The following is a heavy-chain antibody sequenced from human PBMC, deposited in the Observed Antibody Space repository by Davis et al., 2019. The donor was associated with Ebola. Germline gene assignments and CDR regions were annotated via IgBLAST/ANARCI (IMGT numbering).Heavy chain of an antibody. CDR2: IYPGDSDT. J-gene: IGHJ6*02. CDR3: ARRGEMATIGDYYYYYGMDV. CDR1: GYSFTSYW. Sequence: GESLKISCKGSGYSFTSYWIGWVRQMPGKGLEWMGIIYPGDSDTRYSPSFQGQVTISADKSISTAYLQWSSLKASDTAMYYCARRGEMATIGDYYYYYGMDVWGQGTTVTVSS. V-gene: IGHV5-51*01. D-gene: IGHD5-24*01.